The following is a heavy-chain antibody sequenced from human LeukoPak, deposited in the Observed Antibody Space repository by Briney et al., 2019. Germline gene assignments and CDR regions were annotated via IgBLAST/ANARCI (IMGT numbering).Heavy chain of an antibody. J-gene: IGHJ5*02. V-gene: IGHV1-46*01. D-gene: IGHD6-13*01. Sequence: ASVKVSCKASGYSFTSYYMHWVRQAPGQGLEWMGLINPNADSTTYAQHFQGRVVLTRDTSTRTDYLELSSLTSEDTAVYYCARDNSAADEAWWFDPWGQGTLVTVSS. CDR2: INPNADST. CDR3: ARDNSAADEAWWFDP. CDR1: GYSFTSYY.